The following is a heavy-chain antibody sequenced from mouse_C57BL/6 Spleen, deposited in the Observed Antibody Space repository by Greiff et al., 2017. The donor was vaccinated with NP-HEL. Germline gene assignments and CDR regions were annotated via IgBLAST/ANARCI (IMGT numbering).Heavy chain of an antibody. CDR3: ARDRADYYGSSPYAMDY. D-gene: IGHD1-1*01. J-gene: IGHJ4*01. V-gene: IGHV5-4*01. CDR1: GFTFSSYA. Sequence: DVHLVESGGGLVKPGGSLKLSCAASGFTFSSYAMSWVRQTPEKRLGWVATISDGGSYTYYPDNVKGRFTISRDNAKNNLYLQMSHLKSEDTAMYYCARDRADYYGSSPYAMDYWGQGTSVTVSS. CDR2: ISDGGSYT.